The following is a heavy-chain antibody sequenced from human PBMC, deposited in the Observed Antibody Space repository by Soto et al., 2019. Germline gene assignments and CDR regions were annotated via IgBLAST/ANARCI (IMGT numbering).Heavy chain of an antibody. V-gene: IGHV3-74*01. D-gene: IGHD3-10*02. CDR3: ARDSMVGPAELSDY. CDR1: GFTFSSYW. Sequence: EVQLVESGGGLVQPGGSLRLSCAASGFTFSSYWMHWVRQAPGKGLVWVSRINSDGSSTSYADSVKGRFTISRDNVKNTLYLQMNSLRAEVMAVYYCARDSMVGPAELSDYWGQGNLVTVSS. CDR2: INSDGSST. J-gene: IGHJ4*02.